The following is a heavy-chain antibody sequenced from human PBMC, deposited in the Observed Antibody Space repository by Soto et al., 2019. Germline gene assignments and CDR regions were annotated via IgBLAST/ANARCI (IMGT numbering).Heavy chain of an antibody. J-gene: IGHJ4*02. D-gene: IGHD5-12*01. V-gene: IGHV4-31*03. CDR3: ASMDGYRWFY. CDR1: GDSISSGGHY. Sequence: SETLSLTCTVSGDSISSGGHYWTWIRQHPGKGLEWIGYIYNSGTSYYNPSLKSRVAISGDTSKNQFSLKVNSVTAADTAVYFCASMDGYRWFYWGQGTLVTVSS. CDR2: IYNSGTS.